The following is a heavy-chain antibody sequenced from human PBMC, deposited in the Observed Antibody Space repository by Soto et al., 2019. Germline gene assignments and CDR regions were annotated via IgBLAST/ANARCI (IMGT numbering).Heavy chain of an antibody. CDR2: IYHSRST. J-gene: IGHJ6*02. CDR1: GYSISSGYY. CDR3: ARDHITMVRGVTGHYYYGMDV. D-gene: IGHD3-10*01. Sequence: SETLSLTCAVSGYSISSGYYWGWIRQPPGKGLEWIGSIYHSRSTYYNPSLKSRVTISVDTSKNQFSLKLSSVTTADTAVYYCARDHITMVRGVTGHYYYGMDVWGQGTTVTVSS. V-gene: IGHV4-38-2*02.